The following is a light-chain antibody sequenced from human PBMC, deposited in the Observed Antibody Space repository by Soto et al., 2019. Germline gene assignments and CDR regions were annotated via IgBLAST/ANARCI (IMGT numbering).Light chain of an antibody. V-gene: IGLV2-23*01. CDR2: EGS. CDR3: CSYAGSSTYV. CDR1: SSVVGSYNL. Sequence: QSVLTQPPSVSGSPGQSVTISCTGTSSVVGSYNLVSWYQQHPGKAPKLMIYEGSKRPSGVSNRFSGYKSGNTASLTISGLQAEDEADYYCCSYAGSSTYVFGTGTKVTVL. J-gene: IGLJ1*01.